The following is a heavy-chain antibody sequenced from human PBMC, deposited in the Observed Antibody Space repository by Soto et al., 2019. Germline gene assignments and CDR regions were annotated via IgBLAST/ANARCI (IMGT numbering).Heavy chain of an antibody. Sequence: PGGSLRLSCVASGFNLSHPWMTWVRQAAGKWLEWVGRIKSKTDGGTADYAAPVKGRATISRDDSKNTVYLQMNSLKTEDTAVYYCTTGIYYDILTGYHNVAYWGQGXLVTVYS. CDR1: GFNLSHPW. CDR3: TTGIYYDILTGYHNVAY. V-gene: IGHV3-15*01. D-gene: IGHD3-9*01. J-gene: IGHJ4*02. CDR2: IKSKTDGGTA.